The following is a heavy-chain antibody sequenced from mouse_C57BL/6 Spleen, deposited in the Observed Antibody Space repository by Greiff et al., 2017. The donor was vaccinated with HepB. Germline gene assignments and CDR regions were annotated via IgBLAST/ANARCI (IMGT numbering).Heavy chain of an antibody. CDR3: TREAYYYGRGYFDV. D-gene: IGHD1-1*01. J-gene: IGHJ1*03. V-gene: IGHV1-5*01. CDR1: GYTFTSYW. Sequence: VQLQQSGTVLARPGASVKMSCKTSGYTFTSYWMHWVKQRPGQGLEWIGAIYPGNSDTSYNQKFKGKAKLTAVTSASTAYMELSSLTNEDSAVYYGTREAYYYGRGYFDVWGTGTTVTVSS. CDR2: IYPGNSDT.